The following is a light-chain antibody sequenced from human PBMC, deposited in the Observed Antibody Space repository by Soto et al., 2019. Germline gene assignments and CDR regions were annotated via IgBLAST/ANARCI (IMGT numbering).Light chain of an antibody. CDR1: QSINSW. J-gene: IGKJ5*01. CDR2: EAS. CDR3: QQYYSFSST. V-gene: IGKV1-5*03. Sequence: DIQMTQSPSTLSASVGDRVTITCRASQSINSWLAWYQHKPEKAPKLLIYEASTLQSGVPSRFSGSGSGTEFTLTISSLQPDDFATYYCQQYYSFSSTFGQGTRLEIK.